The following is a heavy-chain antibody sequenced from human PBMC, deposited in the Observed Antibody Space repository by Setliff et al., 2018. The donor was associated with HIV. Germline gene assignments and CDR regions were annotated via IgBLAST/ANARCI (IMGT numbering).Heavy chain of an antibody. V-gene: IGHV7-4-1*02. CDR3: ARALYGEYGGDLNWLDP. Sequence: KVSCKASGYSFINYAMNWVRQAPGQGLEWMGWINTQTGSPTYAQAFTGRFVFSVDTSVTTTYLQISGLKADDTAVYYCARALYGEYGGDLNWLDPWGQGTLVTVSS. J-gene: IGHJ5*02. CDR2: INTQTGSP. CDR1: GYSFINYA. D-gene: IGHD4-17*01.